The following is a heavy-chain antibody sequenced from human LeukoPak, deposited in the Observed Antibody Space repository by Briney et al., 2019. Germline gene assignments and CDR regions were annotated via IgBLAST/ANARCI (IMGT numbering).Heavy chain of an antibody. J-gene: IGHJ4*02. CDR3: ARVLGGGSSWFNPFDY. CDR2: IWYDGSNK. Sequence: TGGSLRLSCAASGFTFSSYGMHWVRQAPGKGLEWVAVIWYDGSNKYYADSVKGRFTISRDNSKNTLYLQMNSLRAEDTAVYYCARVLGGGSSWFNPFDYWGQGTLVTVSS. CDR1: GFTFSSYG. D-gene: IGHD6-13*01. V-gene: IGHV3-33*01.